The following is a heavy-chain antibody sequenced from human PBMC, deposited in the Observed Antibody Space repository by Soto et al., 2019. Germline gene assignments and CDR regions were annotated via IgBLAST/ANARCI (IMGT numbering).Heavy chain of an antibody. V-gene: IGHV4-4*07. CDR1: GGSISSYY. Sequence: SETLSLTCTVSGGSISSYYWIWIRQPAGKGLEWIGRIYTSGSTNYNPSLKSRVTMSVDTSKNQFSLNLSSVTAADTAMYYCARHHVRGRTIAGAAEFWGQGTLVTVSS. CDR2: IYTSGST. CDR3: ARHHVRGRTIAGAAEF. D-gene: IGHD6-13*01. J-gene: IGHJ4*02.